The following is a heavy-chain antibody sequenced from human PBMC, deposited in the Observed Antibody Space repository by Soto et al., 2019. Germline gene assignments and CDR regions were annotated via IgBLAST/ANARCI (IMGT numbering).Heavy chain of an antibody. CDR1: GYRFTTYW. Sequence: GESLKISCKGSGYRFTTYWIAWVRQMPGKGLEWMGIIYPGDSDTRYSPSFGGQVTISADKSINTAYLQWSSLKASDTAMYYCARPQAAGDDAFDIRGQGTMVTV. D-gene: IGHD6-19*01. CDR2: IYPGDSDT. J-gene: IGHJ3*02. CDR3: ARPQAAGDDAFDI. V-gene: IGHV5-51*01.